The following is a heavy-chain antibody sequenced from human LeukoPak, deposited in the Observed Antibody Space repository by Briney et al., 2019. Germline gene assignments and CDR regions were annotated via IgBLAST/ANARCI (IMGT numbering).Heavy chain of an antibody. Sequence: ASVKVSCKASGYTFTGYYMHWVRQAPGQGLEWMGWINPNSGNTNYAQKLQGRVTMTTDTSTGIAYMELRSLRSDDTAVYYCAREGSPFYYYYMDVWGKGTTVTVSS. D-gene: IGHD2-15*01. CDR3: AREGSPFYYYYMDV. V-gene: IGHV1-18*04. J-gene: IGHJ6*03. CDR2: INPNSGNT. CDR1: GYTFTGYY.